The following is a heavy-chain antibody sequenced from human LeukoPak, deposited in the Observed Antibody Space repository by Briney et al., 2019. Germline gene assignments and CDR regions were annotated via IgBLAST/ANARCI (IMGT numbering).Heavy chain of an antibody. Sequence: PGGSLRLSCAASGFTFSSYWMHWVRQAPGKGLVWVSHINSDGSSTNNADSVKGRFTISRDNAKNTLYLQMNSLRAEDTAVYYCARGGVPAANDYWGQGTLVTVSS. D-gene: IGHD2-2*01. J-gene: IGHJ4*02. CDR2: INSDGSST. CDR3: ARGGVPAANDY. V-gene: IGHV3-74*01. CDR1: GFTFSSYW.